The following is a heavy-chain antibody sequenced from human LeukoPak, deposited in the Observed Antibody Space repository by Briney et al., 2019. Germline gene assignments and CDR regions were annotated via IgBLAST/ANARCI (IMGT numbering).Heavy chain of an antibody. CDR3: ARDSWETLLRGIMVNYYYYMDV. CDR1: GFIFSNYA. CDR2: ISYDGRGV. V-gene: IGHV3-30*04. D-gene: IGHD3-10*01. J-gene: IGHJ6*03. Sequence: GGSLRLSCAASGFIFSNYAMHWVRQAPGKGLEWVAIISYDGRGVHYVDSVKGRFTISRDNSKNTLYLQMSSLRAEDTAVYYCARDSWETLLRGIMVNYYYYMDVWGKGTTVTVSS.